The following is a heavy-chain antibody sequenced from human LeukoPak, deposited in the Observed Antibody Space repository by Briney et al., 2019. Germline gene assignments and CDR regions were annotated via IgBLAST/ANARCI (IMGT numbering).Heavy chain of an antibody. D-gene: IGHD5-12*01. CDR3: ARLRSYFQH. J-gene: IGHJ1*01. CDR2: ISSSGSFI. CDR1: GFTFSSYS. V-gene: IGHV3-21*01. Sequence: GGSLRLTCAASGFTFSSYSMNWVRQAPGKGLEWVSSISSSGSFIYYADSVKGRLTTSKDNAKNSLYLQMNSLRAEDTAVYYCARLRSYFQHWGQGTLVTVSS.